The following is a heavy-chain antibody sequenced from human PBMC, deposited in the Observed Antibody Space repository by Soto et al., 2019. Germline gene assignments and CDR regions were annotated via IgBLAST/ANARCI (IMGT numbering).Heavy chain of an antibody. CDR3: AGGYYDSSGYCIDY. CDR2: IYYSGST. D-gene: IGHD3-22*01. Sequence: PSETLSLTCTVSGGSISSYYWSWIRQPPGKGLEWIGYIYYSGSTNYNPSLKSRVTISVDTSKNQFSLKLSSVTAADTAVYYCAGGYYDSSGYCIDYWGQGTLVTVSS. J-gene: IGHJ4*02. CDR1: GGSISSYY. V-gene: IGHV4-59*01.